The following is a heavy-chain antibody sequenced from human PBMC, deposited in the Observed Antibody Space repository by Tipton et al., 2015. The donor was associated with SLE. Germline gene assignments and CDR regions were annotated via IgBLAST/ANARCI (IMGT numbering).Heavy chain of an antibody. V-gene: IGHV3-49*04. Sequence: SLRLSCKVSGFDFGDYAINWVRQAPGKGLEWVGFVRSKAYGGTSGYAPSMKGRFIISRDDSKRIAYLQMNSLKTEDTAVYFCTRDLSGSYYGGVAFDIWGQGTMVTVSS. D-gene: IGHD1-26*01. CDR3: TRDLSGSYYGGVAFDI. J-gene: IGHJ3*02. CDR1: GFDFGDYA. CDR2: VRSKAYGGTS.